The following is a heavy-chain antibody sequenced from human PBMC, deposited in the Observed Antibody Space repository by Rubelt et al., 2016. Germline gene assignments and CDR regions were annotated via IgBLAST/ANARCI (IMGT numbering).Heavy chain of an antibody. CDR2: ISAYNGHT. Sequence: QVQLVQSGAEVKKPGASVKVSCKASGYTFTSYGISWVRQAPGQGLEWMGWISAYNGHTNYAQKLQGRVTMTTDTSTSTAYMGRRSLRSDDTAVYYCARDRIRIAARQGWYFDLWGRGTLVTVSS. J-gene: IGHJ2*01. D-gene: IGHD6-6*01. V-gene: IGHV1-18*01. CDR1: GYTFTSYG. CDR3: ARDRIRIAARQGWYFDL.